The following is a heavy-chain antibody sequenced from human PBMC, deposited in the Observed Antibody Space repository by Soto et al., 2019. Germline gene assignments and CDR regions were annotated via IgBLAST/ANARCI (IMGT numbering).Heavy chain of an antibody. CDR3: AKSLSASPNYFFDS. V-gene: IGHV3-23*01. D-gene: IGHD1-1*01. J-gene: IGHJ4*02. CDR1: GITFSTYA. CDR2: ISGSGTIT. Sequence: GGSLRLSCAASGITFSTYAMTWVRQAPGKGLEWVSGISGSGTITYDADSVKGRFTISRDKSKNTLYLQMNSLRADDTAVYYCAKSLSASPNYFFDSWGQGTLVTVSS.